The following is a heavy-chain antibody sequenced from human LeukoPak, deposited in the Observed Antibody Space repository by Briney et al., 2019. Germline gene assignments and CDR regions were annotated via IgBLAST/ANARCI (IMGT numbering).Heavy chain of an antibody. Sequence: GGSLRLSCAASGFTFSDYWMHWVRQAPGKGLVWVSRINNDGSSTTYADSVRGRFTISRDNARNTLYLQMNSLRAEDTAVYYCARSHVSAATWGQGTLVTVSS. D-gene: IGHD2-2*01. CDR2: INNDGSST. J-gene: IGHJ5*02. CDR1: GFTFSDYW. V-gene: IGHV3-74*01. CDR3: ARSHVSAAT.